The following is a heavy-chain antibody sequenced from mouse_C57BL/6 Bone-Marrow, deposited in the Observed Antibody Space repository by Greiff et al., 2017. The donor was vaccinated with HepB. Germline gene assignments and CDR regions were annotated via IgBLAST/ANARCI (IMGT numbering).Heavy chain of an antibody. CDR1: GYSITSGYY. CDR2: ISYDGSN. V-gene: IGHV3-6*01. J-gene: IGHJ2*01. D-gene: IGHD2-12*01. Sequence: EVKLQQSGPGLVKPSQSLSLTCSVTGYSITSGYYWNWIRQFPGNKLEWMGYISYDGSNNYNPSLKNRISITRDTSKNQFFLKLNSVTTEDTATYYCARDYVYFDYWGQGTTLTVSS. CDR3: ARDYVYFDY.